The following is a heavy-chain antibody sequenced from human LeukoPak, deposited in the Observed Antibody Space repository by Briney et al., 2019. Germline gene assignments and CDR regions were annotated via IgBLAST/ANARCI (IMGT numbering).Heavy chain of an antibody. Sequence: SVRVSCKASGGTFSSYAISWVRQAPGQGLEWMGGIIPIFGTANYAQKFQGRVTITADESTSTAYMELSSLRSEDTAVYYCAREGGKPNYFDYWGQGTLVTVSS. J-gene: IGHJ4*02. V-gene: IGHV1-69*01. CDR2: IIPIFGTA. D-gene: IGHD4-23*01. CDR3: AREGGKPNYFDY. CDR1: GGTFSSYA.